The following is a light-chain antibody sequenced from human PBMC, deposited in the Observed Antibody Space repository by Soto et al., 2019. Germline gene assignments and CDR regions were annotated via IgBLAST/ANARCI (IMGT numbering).Light chain of an antibody. CDR2: QDN. Sequence: SYELTQPPSVSVSPGQTASITCSGDKLGNKYACWYQQKPGQSPVLVIYQDNKRPSGIPERFSGSNSGNTANLTISGTQALDEADYYCQAWDSSTLVFGGGTKVTVL. V-gene: IGLV3-1*01. CDR3: QAWDSSTLV. J-gene: IGLJ2*01. CDR1: KLGNKY.